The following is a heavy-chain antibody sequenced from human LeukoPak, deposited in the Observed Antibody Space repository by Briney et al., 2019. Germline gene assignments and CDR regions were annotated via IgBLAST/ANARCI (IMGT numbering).Heavy chain of an antibody. D-gene: IGHD3-10*01. CDR3: ARVNTYGYSFDY. V-gene: IGHV3-53*01. CDR1: GFTVSSNY. CDR2: TYSGGTS. J-gene: IGHJ4*02. Sequence: GGSLRLSCAASGFTVSSNYISWVRQAPGKGLEWVSVTYSGGTSYYADSVKGRFTISRDTSKNTLYLQMDSLRAEDTGVYYCARVNTYGYSFDYWGQGTLVTVSS.